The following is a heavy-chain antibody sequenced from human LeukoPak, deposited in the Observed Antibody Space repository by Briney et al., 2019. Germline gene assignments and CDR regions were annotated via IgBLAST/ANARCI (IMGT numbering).Heavy chain of an antibody. D-gene: IGHD1-26*01. CDR2: INPNSGGT. CDR3: ARVLGPIVGATNY. CDR1: GYTFTGYY. Sequence: GASVKVSCKASGYTFTGYYMHWVRQAPGQGLEWMGWINPNSGGTNYAQKFQGRVTMTRDTSISTAYMELSRLRSDDTAVYYCARVLGPIVGATNYWGQGTLVTVSS. V-gene: IGHV1-2*02. J-gene: IGHJ4*02.